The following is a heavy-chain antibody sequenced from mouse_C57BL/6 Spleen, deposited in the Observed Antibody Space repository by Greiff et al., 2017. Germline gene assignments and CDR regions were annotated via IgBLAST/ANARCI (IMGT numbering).Heavy chain of an antibody. Sequence: EVKLVEPGGGLVQPGGSLKLSCAASGFTFSDYGMAWVRQGPRKGPEWVAFISNLAYSINYADTVTGRSPISGENAKNTLYLDMSSLKSEDTAMYYCTRGKLQAMDYWGQGTSVTVSS. V-gene: IGHV5-15*01. CDR2: ISNLAYSI. CDR1: GFTFSDYG. J-gene: IGHJ4*01. D-gene: IGHD3-3*01. CDR3: TRGKLQAMDY.